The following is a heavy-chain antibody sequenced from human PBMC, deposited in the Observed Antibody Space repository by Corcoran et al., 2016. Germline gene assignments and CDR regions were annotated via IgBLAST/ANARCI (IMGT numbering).Heavy chain of an antibody. D-gene: IGHD2-2*01. J-gene: IGHJ6*02. CDR3: ARVDCSSTSCYGGAEVYYYYGMDV. Sequence: QVQLVQSGAEVKKPGASVKVSCKASGYTFTGYYMHWVRQAPGQGLEWMGWINPNSGGTNYAQKFQGRVTMTRDTSISTAYMELSRLRSDDTAVYYCARVDCSSTSCYGGAEVYYYYGMDVWGQGTTVTVSS. V-gene: IGHV1-2*02. CDR2: INPNSGGT. CDR1: GYTFTGYY.